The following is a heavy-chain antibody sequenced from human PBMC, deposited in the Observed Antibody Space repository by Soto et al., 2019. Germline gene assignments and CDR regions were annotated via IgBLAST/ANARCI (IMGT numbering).Heavy chain of an antibody. V-gene: IGHV3-15*01. J-gene: IGHJ3*02. CDR3: TTDLWNIPEEGDAFDI. CDR1: GFTFSNAW. CDR2: IKSKTDGGTT. D-gene: IGHD3-3*01. Sequence: GESLKISCAASGFTFSNAWMSWVRQAPGKGLEWVGRIKSKTDGGTTDYAAPVKGRFTISRDDSKNTLYLQMNSLKTEDTAVYYCTTDLWNIPEEGDAFDIWGQGTMVTVSS.